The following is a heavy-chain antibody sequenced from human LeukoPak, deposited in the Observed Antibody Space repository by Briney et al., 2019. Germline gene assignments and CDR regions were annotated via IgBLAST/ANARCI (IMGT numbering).Heavy chain of an antibody. Sequence: SETLSLTCTVSGGSISSYYWSWIRQPPGKGLEWIGYIYYSGSTNYNPSLKSRVTISVDTSKNQFSLKLSSVTAADTAVYYCAREGLLWLGEILYTIDYWGQGTLVTVSS. J-gene: IGHJ4*02. D-gene: IGHD3-10*01. V-gene: IGHV4-59*01. CDR3: AREGLLWLGEILYTIDY. CDR1: GGSISSYY. CDR2: IYYSGST.